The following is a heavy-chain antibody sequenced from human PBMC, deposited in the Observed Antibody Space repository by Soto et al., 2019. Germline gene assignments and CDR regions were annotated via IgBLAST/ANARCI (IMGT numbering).Heavy chain of an antibody. Sequence: SETLSLTCTVSGDSITASYSNWAWIRQPPGKGLEWIGTFYYSGTTSQNPPLRSRITISGDTSRNQFSLNLRSVTAADSGVYCGPRGIRGYGDATNRFDPRGQGTLVTVSS. D-gene: IGHD4-17*01. CDR2: FYYSGTT. V-gene: IGHV4-39*01. CDR1: GDSITASYSN. CDR3: PRGIRGYGDATNRFDP. J-gene: IGHJ5*02.